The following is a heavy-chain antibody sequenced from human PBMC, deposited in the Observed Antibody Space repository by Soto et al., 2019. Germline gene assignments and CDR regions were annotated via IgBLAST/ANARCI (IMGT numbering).Heavy chain of an antibody. D-gene: IGHD6-19*01. CDR1: VVTFSDYA. V-gene: IGHV3-30*18. Sequence: VQLVESGGGVVLPGRSLRLSCAASVVTFSDYAMHWVRQAPGKGLEWAAVVSHDGRNTHYADSVKGRFTISRDSSKNTVSLEMTSLRAEDTAVYYCAKGGRQWLVTSDFNYWGQGALVTVSS. J-gene: IGHJ4*02. CDR2: VSHDGRNT. CDR3: AKGGRQWLVTSDFNY.